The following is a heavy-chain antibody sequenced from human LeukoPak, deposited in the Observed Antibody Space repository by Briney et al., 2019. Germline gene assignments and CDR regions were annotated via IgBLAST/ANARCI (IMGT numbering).Heavy chain of an antibody. CDR1: GFTFSDNY. Sequence: GGSLRLSCAASGFTFSDNYMSWIRQAPGKGLEWVSYISGSGSTIYYTDSVKGRFTISRDNAKNSLFLQMNSLRAEDTAVYYCARDDYSSSSVDYWGQGTLVTVSS. D-gene: IGHD6-6*01. V-gene: IGHV3-11*01. CDR2: ISGSGSTI. CDR3: ARDDYSSSSVDY. J-gene: IGHJ4*02.